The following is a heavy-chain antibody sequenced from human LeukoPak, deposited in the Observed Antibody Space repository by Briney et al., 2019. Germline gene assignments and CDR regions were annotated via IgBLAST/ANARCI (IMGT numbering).Heavy chain of an antibody. Sequence: ASVKVSCKASGGTFSSYTISWVRQAPGQGLECMGRIIPILGIANYAQKFQGRVTITADKSTSTAYMELSSLRSEDTAVYYCAADYGVNGFGGGIRDAFDIWGQGTMVTVSS. CDR1: GGTFSSYT. J-gene: IGHJ3*02. V-gene: IGHV1-69*02. CDR2: IIPILGIA. CDR3: AADYGVNGFGGGIRDAFDI. D-gene: IGHD4-23*01.